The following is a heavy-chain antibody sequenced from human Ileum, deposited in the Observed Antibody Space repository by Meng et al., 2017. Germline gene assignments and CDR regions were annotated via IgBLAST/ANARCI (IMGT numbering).Heavy chain of an antibody. CDR2: INHSGST. J-gene: IGHJ5*02. Sequence: QVLLNRWSVVRLQHPQTLSPPCSLYGGSFSRYHWSLIRRPPGKGLEWIGEINHSGSTNYNPSLKSRVTISVDTSKNQFSLKLSSVTAADTAVYYCARGGPWFDPWGQGTLVTVSS. CDR1: GGSFSRYH. V-gene: IGHV4-34*01. CDR3: ARGGPWFDP.